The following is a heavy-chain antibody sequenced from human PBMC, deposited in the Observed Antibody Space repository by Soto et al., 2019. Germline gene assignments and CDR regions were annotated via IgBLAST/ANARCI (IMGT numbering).Heavy chain of an antibody. D-gene: IGHD5-18*01. J-gene: IGHJ6*02. CDR2: ISGHNGNT. V-gene: IGHV1-18*01. Sequence: QVQLVQSGAEVKKPGASVKVSCKASGYTFSNYGISWVRQGPGQGLEWMGWISGHNGNTHYEEKVQDRIKMTTDTSTSTTYLELRSLRSDDTAVYFCARGPGFGFGYSYAFAMDVWGQGTTVTVSS. CDR3: ARGPGFGFGYSYAFAMDV. CDR1: GYTFSNYG.